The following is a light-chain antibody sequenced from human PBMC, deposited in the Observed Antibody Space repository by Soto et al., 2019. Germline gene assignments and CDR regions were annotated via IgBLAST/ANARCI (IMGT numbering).Light chain of an antibody. V-gene: IGKV3-20*01. Sequence: EIVMTQSPATLSVSPGERATLSCRASQSVSSNYVAWYQQKPGQAPRLLIYGASSRATGIPDRFSGSGSGTDFTLTISRLEPEDFAVYYCQQYGSSPWTFGQGTKVDIK. CDR1: QSVSSNY. CDR3: QQYGSSPWT. CDR2: GAS. J-gene: IGKJ1*01.